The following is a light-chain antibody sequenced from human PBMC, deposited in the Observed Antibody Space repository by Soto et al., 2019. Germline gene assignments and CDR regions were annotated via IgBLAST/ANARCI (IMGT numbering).Light chain of an antibody. CDR3: QNYNGAPWT. CDR1: QGISTY. Sequence: DIQMTQSPSSLSASVGDRVTITCRASQGISTYLVWYQQKPGTVPKLLIFAASTLHSGVPSRFSGSGSGTDFTLTISSLQPEDVATYYWQNYNGAPWTCGQGTKVEIK. V-gene: IGKV1-27*01. J-gene: IGKJ1*01. CDR2: AAS.